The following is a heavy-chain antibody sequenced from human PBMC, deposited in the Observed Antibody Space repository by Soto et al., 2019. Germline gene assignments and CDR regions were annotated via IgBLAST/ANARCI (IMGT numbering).Heavy chain of an antibody. CDR2: IYWDDDK. Sequence: QITLKESGPTLVKPTQTLTLTCTFSGFSLSSTRMAVGWIRQPPGKALEWLALIYWDDDKRYRPFLKSSLTITKDTSKNPVVLTMSNMDPVDTARYYCAHIVVAGLGYYFDYWGQGTLVTVSS. CDR3: AHIVVAGLGYYFDY. J-gene: IGHJ4*02. CDR1: GFSLSSTRMA. D-gene: IGHD6-19*01. V-gene: IGHV2-5*02.